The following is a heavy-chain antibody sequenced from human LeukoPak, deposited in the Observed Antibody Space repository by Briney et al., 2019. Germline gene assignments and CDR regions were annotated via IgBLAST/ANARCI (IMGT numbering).Heavy chain of an antibody. D-gene: IGHD6-6*01. V-gene: IGHV4-59*08. CDR1: GGSISSYY. CDR2: IYYSGGT. CDR3: ARLWDSSSSLDY. J-gene: IGHJ4*02. Sequence: PSETLSLTCTVSGGSISSYYWTWIRQPPGKGLGLEWIGYIYYSGGTNYNPSLKSRVTISIDPSKNQVSLKLSSVTAADTAVYYCARLWDSSSSLDYWGQGTLVTVSS.